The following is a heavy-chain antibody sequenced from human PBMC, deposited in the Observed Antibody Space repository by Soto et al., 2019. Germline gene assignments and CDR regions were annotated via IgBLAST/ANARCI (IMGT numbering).Heavy chain of an antibody. Sequence: QLQLQESGSGLVKPSQTLSLTCAVSGGSISSGGYSWSWIRQPPGKGLEWIGYIYHSGSTYYNPSLKSRVPISVARSKNQFSLKLRSVTAADTAVYYCARVPHHPVVPSFWFDPWGQGTLVTVSS. CDR2: IYHSGST. J-gene: IGHJ5*02. CDR1: GGSISSGGYS. CDR3: ARVPHHPVVPSFWFDP. V-gene: IGHV4-30-2*01. D-gene: IGHD2-2*01.